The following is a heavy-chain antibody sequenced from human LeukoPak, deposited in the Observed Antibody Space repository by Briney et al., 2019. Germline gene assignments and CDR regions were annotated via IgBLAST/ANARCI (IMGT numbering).Heavy chain of an antibody. CDR3: AKDYHYYDSSGYGY. J-gene: IGHJ4*02. D-gene: IGHD3-22*01. CDR1: GFTFGHYA. CDR2: ISWNSGTI. V-gene: IGHV3-9*01. Sequence: GGSLRLSCAASGFTFGHYAMHWVRQAPGKGLEWVSGISWNSGTIDYADSVKGRFTISRDNSKNTLYLQMNSLRAEDTAVYYCAKDYHYYDSSGYGYWGQGTLVTVSS.